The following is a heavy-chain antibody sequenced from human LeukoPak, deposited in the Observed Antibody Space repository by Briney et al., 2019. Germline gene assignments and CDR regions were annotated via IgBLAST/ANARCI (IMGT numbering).Heavy chain of an antibody. CDR2: IRKKDRGGTT. D-gene: IGHD2-21*01. CDR3: RVVIAPLVPGDHYMDV. J-gene: IGHJ6*03. V-gene: IGHV3-49*04. CDR1: GFRFGDYA. Sequence: PGGSLRLSCTASGFRFGDYAMSWVRQAPGKGLEWVGFIRKKDRGGTTEYAACVKDRFAISRDDSKSIAYLQMNSLKTEDTGVYYCRVVIAPLVPGDHYMDVWGKGTTVTVSS.